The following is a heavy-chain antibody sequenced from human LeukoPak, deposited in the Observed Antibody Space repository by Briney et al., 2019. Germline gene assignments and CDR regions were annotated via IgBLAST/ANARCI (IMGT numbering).Heavy chain of an antibody. CDR1: GESFSGYY. J-gene: IGHJ2*01. CDR3: ASPRDTVVVVAATSGYFDL. D-gene: IGHD2-15*01. Sequence: SETLSLTCAVYGESFSGYYWSWIRQPPGKGLEWIGSLYHSGGTFYNPSFKSRVTISVDTSKNQFSLKLTSVTAADTAVYYCASPRDTVVVVAATSGYFDLWGRGTLVTVSS. CDR2: LYHSGGT. V-gene: IGHV4-38-2*01.